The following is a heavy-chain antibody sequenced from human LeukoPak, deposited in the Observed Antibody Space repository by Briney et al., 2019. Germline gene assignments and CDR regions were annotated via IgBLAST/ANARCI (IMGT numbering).Heavy chain of an antibody. CDR2: IKSKTDGGTT. CDR3: ARDRVERGYKCFDY. D-gene: IGHD5-18*01. V-gene: IGHV3-15*01. Sequence: GGSLRLSCAASGFTFSNAWMSWVRQAPGKGLEWVGRIKSKTDGGTTDYAAPVKGRFTISRDDSKNTLYLQMNSLRDEDTAVYYCARDRVERGYKCFDYWGQGTLVTVSS. J-gene: IGHJ4*02. CDR1: GFTFSNAW.